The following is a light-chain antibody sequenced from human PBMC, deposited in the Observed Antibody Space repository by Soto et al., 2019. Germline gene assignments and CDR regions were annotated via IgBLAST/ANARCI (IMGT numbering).Light chain of an antibody. CDR1: SSDFGAYNF. CDR2: DVN. Sequence: QSALTQPRSVSGSPGQSVTISCTGSSSDFGAYNFASWYQQHPGAAPKLLIHDVNKRPPGVPDRFSASKSGNTASLTISGLQAEDEADYYCCSYAGEYKYVFGSGTKVTVL. CDR3: CSYAGEYKYV. J-gene: IGLJ1*01. V-gene: IGLV2-11*01.